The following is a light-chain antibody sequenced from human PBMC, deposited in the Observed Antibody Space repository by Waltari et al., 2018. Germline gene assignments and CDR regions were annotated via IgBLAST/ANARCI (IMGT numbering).Light chain of an antibody. CDR2: DVS. CDR1: QSLNTY. Sequence: IQMTQSPPSLSAFVGDTVTITCRASQSLNTYLNWYQQKPGKAPKLLIYDVSSLQSGVPSRFSGSGSGTDFTLTISSLQPEDFATYYCQQSYSTPRTFGHGTKVEI. CDR3: QQSYSTPRT. V-gene: IGKV1-39*01. J-gene: IGKJ1*01.